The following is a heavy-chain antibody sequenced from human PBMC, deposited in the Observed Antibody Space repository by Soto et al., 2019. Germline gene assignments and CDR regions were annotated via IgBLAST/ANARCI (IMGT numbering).Heavy chain of an antibody. Sequence: GGSLRLSCAASGFTFSSYGMHWVRQAPGKGLEWVAIISYDGSNKYYADSVKGRFTISRDNSKNTLYLQMNSLRAEDTAVYYCAKTGQQLVLNYWGQGTLVTVSS. J-gene: IGHJ4*02. V-gene: IGHV3-30*18. CDR3: AKTGQQLVLNY. CDR2: ISYDGSNK. D-gene: IGHD6-13*01. CDR1: GFTFSSYG.